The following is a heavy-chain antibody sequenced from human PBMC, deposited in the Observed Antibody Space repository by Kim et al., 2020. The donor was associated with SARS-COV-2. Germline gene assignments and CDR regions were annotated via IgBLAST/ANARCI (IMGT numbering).Heavy chain of an antibody. Sequence: EKFQGRVTITRDTSASTAYMDLSSLRSEDTAVYYCARPGLGPTYSPVDSWGQGTLVTVSS. CDR3: ARPGLGPTYSPVDS. D-gene: IGHD5-18*01. V-gene: IGHV1-3*01. J-gene: IGHJ4*02.